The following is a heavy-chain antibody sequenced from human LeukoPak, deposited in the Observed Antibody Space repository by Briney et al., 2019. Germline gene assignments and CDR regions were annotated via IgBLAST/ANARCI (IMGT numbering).Heavy chain of an antibody. J-gene: IGHJ6*04. D-gene: IGHD3-10*02. V-gene: IGHV3-48*03. CDR3: AELGITMIGGV. CDR2: ISSSGSTI. Sequence: GGSLRLSCAASGFTFSSYEMNWVPQAPGQGLEWVSYISSSGSTIYYADSVKGRFTISRDNTKNSLYLQMNSLRAEDTAVYYCAELGITMIGGVWGKGTTVTISS. CDR1: GFTFSSYE.